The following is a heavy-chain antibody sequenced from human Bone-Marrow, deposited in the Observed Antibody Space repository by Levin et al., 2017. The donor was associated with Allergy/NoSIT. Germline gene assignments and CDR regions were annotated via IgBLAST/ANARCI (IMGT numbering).Heavy chain of an antibody. CDR1: GFTFGDYV. V-gene: IGHV3-49*04. Sequence: GESLKISCTGSGFTFGDYVMNWVRQAPGKGLEWVGLIRSTAFGGTTEYAASVKGRFIISRDDSKSVAYLQMNSLKIEDTAVYYCTSQWELFEAPGVVVDYWGLGTLVSVSS. J-gene: IGHJ4*02. CDR3: TSQWELFEAPGVVVDY. D-gene: IGHD1-26*01. CDR2: IRSTAFGGTT.